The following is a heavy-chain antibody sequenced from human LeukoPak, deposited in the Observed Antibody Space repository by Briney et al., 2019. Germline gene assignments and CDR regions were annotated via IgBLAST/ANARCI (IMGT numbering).Heavy chain of an antibody. D-gene: IGHD6-6*01. CDR2: ISYDGSNK. CDR3: ARDLEGQLVLGLDY. Sequence: PGGSLRLSCAASRFTFSSYAIHWVGQAPGKGLEWVAVISYDGSNKYYADSVKGRFTISRDNSKNTLYLQMNSLRAEDTAVYYCARDLEGQLVLGLDYWGQGTLVTVSS. CDR1: RFTFSSYA. V-gene: IGHV3-30-3*01. J-gene: IGHJ4*02.